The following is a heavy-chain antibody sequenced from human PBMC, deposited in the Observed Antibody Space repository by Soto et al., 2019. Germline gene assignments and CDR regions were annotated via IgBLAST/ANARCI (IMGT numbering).Heavy chain of an antibody. Sequence: QFQLVQSGAEVKEPGASVKVSCKASGYTFTRYGFSWVLQAPGQGLEWMAWTSADNGDTNYAPKLQGRVTLTTDTSTGTAYMELRSLRAKDTAVDYCARDERGTGTSYSCYYFDFWGQGTLVSVSS. D-gene: IGHD2-2*01. CDR3: ARDERGTGTSYSCYYFDF. V-gene: IGHV1-18*04. J-gene: IGHJ4*02. CDR1: GYTFTRYG. CDR2: TSADNGDT.